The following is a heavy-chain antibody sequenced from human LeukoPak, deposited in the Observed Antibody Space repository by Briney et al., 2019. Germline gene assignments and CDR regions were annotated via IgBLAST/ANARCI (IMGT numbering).Heavy chain of an antibody. Sequence: SQTLSLTCSVSGGSISSGSYYWSWIRQPPGKGLEWIGYIYYSGSTNYNPSLKSRVTISVDTSKNQFSLKLSSVTAADTAVYYCARERCSSTTCYFDYWGQGTLVTVSS. CDR1: GGSISSGSYY. CDR2: IYYSGST. J-gene: IGHJ4*02. D-gene: IGHD2-2*01. V-gene: IGHV4-61*01. CDR3: ARERCSSTTCYFDY.